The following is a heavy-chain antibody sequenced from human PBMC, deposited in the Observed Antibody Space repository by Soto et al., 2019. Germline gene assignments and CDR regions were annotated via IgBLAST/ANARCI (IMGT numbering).Heavy chain of an antibody. CDR2: IWYDGSNK. V-gene: IGHV3-33*01. CDR1: GFTFSSYG. J-gene: IGHJ4*02. CDR3: AREKTYYYDSSGYYYLDY. Sequence: PGGSLRLSCAASGFTFSSYGMHWVRQAPGKGLEWVAVIWYDGSNKYYADSVKGRFTISRDNSKNTLYLQMNSLRAEDTAVYYCAREKTYYYDSSGYYYLDYWGQGTLVTVSS. D-gene: IGHD3-22*01.